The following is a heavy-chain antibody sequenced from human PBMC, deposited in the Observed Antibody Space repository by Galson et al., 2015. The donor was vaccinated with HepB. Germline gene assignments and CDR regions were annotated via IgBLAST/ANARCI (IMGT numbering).Heavy chain of an antibody. Sequence: SLRLSCAASGFAFSYFTMHWVRQAPGKGLEWVSLISYDGSKKYYADSVKGRFTISRDNSKTTLYLQMNSLRPEDTAVYYCATTNDYGDYPPVYWGQGTPVTVSA. V-gene: IGHV3-30*04. CDR2: ISYDGSKK. J-gene: IGHJ4*02. D-gene: IGHD4-17*01. CDR3: ATTNDYGDYPPVY. CDR1: GFAFSYFT.